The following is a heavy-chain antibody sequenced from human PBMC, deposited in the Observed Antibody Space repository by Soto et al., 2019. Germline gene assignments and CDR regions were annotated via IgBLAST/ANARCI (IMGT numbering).Heavy chain of an antibody. CDR2: IYYSGST. J-gene: IGHJ6*02. V-gene: IGHV4-59*01. CDR3: ARGSSGYDEYYYYGMDV. D-gene: IGHD5-12*01. Sequence: SXTLSLTCTVSGGSISSDYCSWIMQPPGKGLEWIGYIYYSGSTNYNPSLKSRVTISVDTSKNQFSLKLSSVTAAETAVYYCARGSSGYDEYYYYGMDVWGQGTTVTVSS. CDR1: GGSISSDY.